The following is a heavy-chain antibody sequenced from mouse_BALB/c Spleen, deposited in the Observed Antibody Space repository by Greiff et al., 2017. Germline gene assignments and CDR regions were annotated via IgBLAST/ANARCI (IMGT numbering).Heavy chain of an antibody. CDR1: GYTFTSYY. D-gene: IGHD1-1*01. CDR3: TRSPYYGSSYRYVDV. J-gene: IGHJ1*01. CDR2: INPSNGGT. Sequence: VQLQQSGAELVKPGASVKLSCKASGYTFTSYYMYWVKQRPGQGLEWIGEINPSNGGTNFNEKFKSKATLTVDKSSSTAYMQLSSLTSEDSAVYYCTRSPYYGSSYRYVDVWGAGTTVTVSS. V-gene: IGHV1S81*02.